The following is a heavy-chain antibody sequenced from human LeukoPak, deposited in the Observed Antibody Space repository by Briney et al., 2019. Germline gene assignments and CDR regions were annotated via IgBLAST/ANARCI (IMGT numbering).Heavy chain of an antibody. D-gene: IGHD5-24*01. CDR2: ISYDGSNK. CDR3: ARAGWLQLQYDFDY. Sequence: PGGSLRLSCAASGFTFSSYEMNWVRQAPGKGLEWVAIISYDGSNKYYADSVKGRFTISRDNSKNTLYLQMNSLRAEDTAVYYCARAGWLQLQYDFDYWGQGTLVTVSS. CDR1: GFTFSSYE. J-gene: IGHJ4*02. V-gene: IGHV3-30*03.